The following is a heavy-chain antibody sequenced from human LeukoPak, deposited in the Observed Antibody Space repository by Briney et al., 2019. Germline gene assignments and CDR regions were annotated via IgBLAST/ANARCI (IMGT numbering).Heavy chain of an antibody. Sequence: PGGSLRLSCAASGFTFSSYSMNWVRQAPGKGLEWVSSISSSSYINYADSVKGRFTISRDNAKNSLYLQMNSLRAEDTAVYYCARASESSMDVWGKGTTVTVSS. CDR3: ARASESSMDV. V-gene: IGHV3-21*01. J-gene: IGHJ6*03. CDR1: GFTFSSYS. D-gene: IGHD3-10*01. CDR2: ISSSSYI.